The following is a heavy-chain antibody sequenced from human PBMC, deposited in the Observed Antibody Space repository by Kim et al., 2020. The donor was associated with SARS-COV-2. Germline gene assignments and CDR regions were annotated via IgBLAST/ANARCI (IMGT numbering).Heavy chain of an antibody. J-gene: IGHJ5*02. V-gene: IGHV3-30*04. CDR2: ISYDGSNK. CDR1: GFTFSSYA. Sequence: GGSLRLSCAASGFTFSSYAMHWVRQAPGKGLEWVAVISYDGSNKYYADSVKGRFTISRDNSKNPLYLQMNSLRAEDTAVYYCARDLSTGTTRSFGWFDPWGQGTLVTVSS. CDR3: ARDLSTGTTRSFGWFDP. D-gene: IGHD4-17*01.